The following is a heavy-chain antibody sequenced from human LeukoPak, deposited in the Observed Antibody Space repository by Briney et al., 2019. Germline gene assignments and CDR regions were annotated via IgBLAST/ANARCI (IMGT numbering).Heavy chain of an antibody. Sequence: SETLSLTCAVYGGSFSGYYWSWIRQPPGKGLEWIGEINHSGSTNYNPSLKSRVTISVDTSKNQFSLKLSSVTAADTAVYYCARVVKWIQLWTIYYYYYMDVWGKGTTVTISS. D-gene: IGHD5-18*01. V-gene: IGHV4-34*01. CDR3: ARVVKWIQLWTIYYYYYMDV. CDR1: GGSFSGYY. CDR2: INHSGST. J-gene: IGHJ6*03.